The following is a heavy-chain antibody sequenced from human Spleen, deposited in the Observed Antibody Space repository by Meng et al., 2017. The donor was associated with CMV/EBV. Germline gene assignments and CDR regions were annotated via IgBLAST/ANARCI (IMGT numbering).Heavy chain of an antibody. V-gene: IGHV4-59*12. Sequence: GSLRLSCTVSGGSISSYYWSWIRQPPGKGLEWIGYIYYSGSTNYNPSLKSRVTISVDTSKNQFSLKLSSVTPEDTAVYYCTGGLGYSYGFGWFDPWGQGTLVTVSS. CDR1: GGSISSYY. J-gene: IGHJ5*02. CDR3: TGGLGYSYGFGWFDP. CDR2: IYYSGST. D-gene: IGHD5-18*01.